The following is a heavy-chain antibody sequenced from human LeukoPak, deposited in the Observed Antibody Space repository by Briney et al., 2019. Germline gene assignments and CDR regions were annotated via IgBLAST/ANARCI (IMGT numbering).Heavy chain of an antibody. J-gene: IGHJ4*02. V-gene: IGHV3-23*01. CDR2: ISGSGGST. D-gene: IGHD1-26*01. CDR1: GFTFSSYA. CDR3: AKGVGATRY. Sequence: GVSLRLSYAASGFTFSSYAMSWVRLAPGKGLEWVSAISGSGGSTYYADSVKGRFTISRDNSKNTLYLQMNSLRAEDTAVYYCAKGVGATRYWGRGTLVTVSS.